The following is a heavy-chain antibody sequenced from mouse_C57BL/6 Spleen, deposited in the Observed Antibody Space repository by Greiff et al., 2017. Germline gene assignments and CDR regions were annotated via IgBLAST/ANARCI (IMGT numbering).Heavy chain of an antibody. D-gene: IGHD2-3*01. V-gene: IGHV1-82*01. CDR1: GYAFSSSW. CDR2: IYPGDGDT. J-gene: IGHJ2*01. CDR3: ARTDGYYLDY. Sequence: QVQLQQSGPELVKPGASVKISCKASGYAFSSSWMNWVKQRPGKGLGWIGRIYPGDGDTNYNGKFKGKATLTADKSSSTAYMQLSSLTSEDSAVYFCARTDGYYLDYWGQGTTLTVSS.